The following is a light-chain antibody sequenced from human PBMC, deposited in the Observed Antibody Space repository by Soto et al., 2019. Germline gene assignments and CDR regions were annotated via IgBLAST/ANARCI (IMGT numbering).Light chain of an antibody. CDR2: KAS. CDR1: QSISIW. CDR3: QQYNSDST. J-gene: IGKJ1*01. Sequence: DIQMTQSPSTLSASVGDRVTITCRASQSISIWLAWYQQKPGKAPKLLIYKASSLESGVPSRFSGSGSGTEFTLTINSLQPNDFATYYCQQYNSDSTFGQGTKVEIK. V-gene: IGKV1-5*03.